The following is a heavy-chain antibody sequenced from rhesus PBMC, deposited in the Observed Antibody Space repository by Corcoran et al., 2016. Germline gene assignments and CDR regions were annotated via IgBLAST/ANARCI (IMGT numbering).Heavy chain of an antibody. V-gene: IGHV1-111*01. CDR2: VDTEEGEE. Sequence: EVQLVQSGAEVKKPGASVKISCKASGYTFTDYYLHWVRQAPGKGLEWMGRVDTEEGEEDYAQKFQDRVTITRDTSTDTAYMELSSLRSEDTAVYYCATLPDTATVDYWGQGVLVTVSS. J-gene: IGHJ4*01. CDR3: ATLPDTATVDY. D-gene: IGHD5-12*01. CDR1: GYTFTDYY.